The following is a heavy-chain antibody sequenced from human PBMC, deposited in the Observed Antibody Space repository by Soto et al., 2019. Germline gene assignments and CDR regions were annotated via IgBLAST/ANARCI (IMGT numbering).Heavy chain of an antibody. J-gene: IGHJ6*02. V-gene: IGHV5-51*01. CDR3: AASIFYYGMDV. CDR1: GYTFTNYW. Sequence: GESLKIACNGSGYTFTNYWIGWVRQMPGKGLEWMGIIYPGDSDTKYNPSFQGQVTISADKSITTTYLRWTSLKASDTAIYYCAASIFYYGMDVWGQGTTVTVSS. CDR2: IYPGDSDT.